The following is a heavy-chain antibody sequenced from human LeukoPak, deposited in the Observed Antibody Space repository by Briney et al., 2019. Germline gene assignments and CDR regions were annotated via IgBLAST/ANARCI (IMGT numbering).Heavy chain of an antibody. J-gene: IGHJ4*02. CDR1: GGSMNTYY. D-gene: IGHD5-12*01. Sequence: SQTLSLTCTVSGGSMNTYYWSWIRQPAGKGLEWIGRIYSNGNTYYNPSLNSRVTMSVDTSKNQFSLKLSSVTAADTAVYYCARDRSGYSNFDYWGQGTLVTVSS. CDR3: ARDRSGYSNFDY. V-gene: IGHV4-4*07. CDR2: IYSNGNT.